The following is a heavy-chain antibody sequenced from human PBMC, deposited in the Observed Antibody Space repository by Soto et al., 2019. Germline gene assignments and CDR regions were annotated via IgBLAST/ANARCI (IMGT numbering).Heavy chain of an antibody. Sequence: DVQLVESGGGLIQPGESLRLSCAAFGFTISGKKYVAWVRQAPGKGLEWVSALYDLDGSFYAASVKGRFTTSSDSSKTTVYLQMNDLRPDDTAVYYCAAWHEREHAYDVWGQGPTVTVSS. D-gene: IGHD1-1*01. CDR2: LYDLDGS. J-gene: IGHJ3*01. V-gene: IGHV3-53*01. CDR3: AAWHEREHAYDV. CDR1: GFTISGKKY.